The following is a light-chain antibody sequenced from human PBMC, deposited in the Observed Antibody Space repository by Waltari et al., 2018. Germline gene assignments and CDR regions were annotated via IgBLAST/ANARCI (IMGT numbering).Light chain of an antibody. CDR1: SSDVGGYNY. J-gene: IGLJ3*02. Sequence: QSALTQPASVSGSPGQSITISCPGTSSDVGGYNYVSWYQQHPGKAPKLMIYEVTKRPSGVSNRFAGSKSGNTASLTISGLQAEDEAEYYCSSYTSSSTWVFGGGTKLTVL. CDR3: SSYTSSSTWV. CDR2: EVT. V-gene: IGLV2-14*01.